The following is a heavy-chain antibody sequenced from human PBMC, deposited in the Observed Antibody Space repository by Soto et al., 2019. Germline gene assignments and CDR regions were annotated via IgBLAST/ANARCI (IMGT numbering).Heavy chain of an antibody. Sequence: EVQLVQSGAEVKKPGESLKISCKGPEYSFNSYWVGWVRQMPGNGLQWVAIIFPHDSDTIYSPSFQGRVTISADKSISTAYLQWSSLEASDTAIYYCARGGDSTGYYGHFDYWGQGTLVTVSS. J-gene: IGHJ4*02. CDR2: IFPHDSDT. D-gene: IGHD3-22*01. CDR3: ARGGDSTGYYGHFDY. V-gene: IGHV5-51*03. CDR1: EYSFNSYW.